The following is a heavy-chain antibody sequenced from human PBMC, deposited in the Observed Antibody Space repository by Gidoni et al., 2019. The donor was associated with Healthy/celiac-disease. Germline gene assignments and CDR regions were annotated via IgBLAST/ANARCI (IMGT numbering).Heavy chain of an antibody. J-gene: IGHJ6*02. CDR1: GGSISSSSYY. CDR3: SRLLCGCDCYSYGYYYYGMDV. CDR2: IYYSGST. V-gene: IGHV4-39*01. D-gene: IGHD2-21*02. Sequence: QLQLQESGPGLVKPSETLSLTCTVSGGSISSSSYYWGWIRQPPGKGLEWIGSIYYSGSTYYNPSLKSRCTISVDTSKNQFSLKLSSVTAADTAVYYCSRLLCGCDCYSYGYYYYGMDVWGQGTTVTVSS.